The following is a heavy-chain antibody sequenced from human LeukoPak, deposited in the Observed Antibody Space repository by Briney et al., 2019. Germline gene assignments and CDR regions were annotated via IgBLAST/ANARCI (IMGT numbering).Heavy chain of an antibody. CDR2: IKEDGSQK. CDR1: GFTFSTYW. J-gene: IGHJ4*02. D-gene: IGHD2-2*02. Sequence: PGGSLRLSCAASGFTFSTYWMSWVRQAPGKGLEWVANIKEDGSQKYYVDSLKGRFTISRDNAKNSLYLQMNSLRAEDTSVYYCARIYCTSTSCYTPYSDYWGQGTLVTVSS. V-gene: IGHV3-7*04. CDR3: ARIYCTSTSCYTPYSDY.